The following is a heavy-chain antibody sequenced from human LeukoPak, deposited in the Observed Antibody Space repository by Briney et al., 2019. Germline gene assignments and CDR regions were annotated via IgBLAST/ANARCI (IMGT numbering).Heavy chain of an antibody. V-gene: IGHV3-7*01. CDR1: GFTFSSYW. CDR2: IKQDGSEK. J-gene: IGHJ4*02. Sequence: GGSLRLSCAASGFTFSSYWMSWVRQAPGKGLEWVANIKQDGSEKYYVDSVKGRFTISRDNAKNSLYLQMNSLRAEDTAVYYCARDLHYDFWSGYYTGDVDYFDYWGQGTLVTVSS. CDR3: ARDLHYDFWSGYYTGDVDYFDY. D-gene: IGHD3-3*01.